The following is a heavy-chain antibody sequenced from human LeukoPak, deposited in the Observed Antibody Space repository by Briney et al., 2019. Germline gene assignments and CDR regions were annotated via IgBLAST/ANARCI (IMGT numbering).Heavy chain of an antibody. V-gene: IGHV4-39*01. CDR1: GGSISSSSYY. D-gene: IGHD3-10*01. CDR2: IYYSGST. CDR3: ATEPYYYGSGSLDY. J-gene: IGHJ4*02. Sequence: SETLSLTCTVSGGSISSSSYYWGWIRQPPGKGLEWNGSIYYSGSTYYNPSLKSRVTISVDTSKNQFSLKLCSVTAADTAVYYCATEPYYYGSGSLDYWGQGTLVTVSS.